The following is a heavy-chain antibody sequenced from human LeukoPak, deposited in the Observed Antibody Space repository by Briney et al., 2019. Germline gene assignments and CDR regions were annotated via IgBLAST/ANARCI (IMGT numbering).Heavy chain of an antibody. CDR1: GYRFTRYW. J-gene: IGHJ5*02. D-gene: IGHD3-3*01. V-gene: IGHV5-51*01. CDR2: IYPGDSDT. Sequence: GESLKISCKGSGYRFTRYWIGWVRQMPGKGLEWMGIIYPGDSDTRYSPSFQGQVTISADKSISTAYLQWSSLKASDTAMYYCARPTYYDFWSQFDPWGQGTLVTVSS. CDR3: ARPTYYDFWSQFDP.